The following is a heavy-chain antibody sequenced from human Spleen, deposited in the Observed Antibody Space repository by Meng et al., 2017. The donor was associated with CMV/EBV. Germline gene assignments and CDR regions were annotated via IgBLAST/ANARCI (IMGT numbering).Heavy chain of an antibody. CDR3: AHRRRGAFFDY. CDR1: LSTSGVG. D-gene: IGHD5-12*01. J-gene: IGHJ4*02. CDR2: IYWNDDK. V-gene: IGHV2-5*01. Sequence: LSTSGVGVGWIRQPPGKALEWLPVIYWNDDKRYSPSLKRRLTITKDTSKNQVVLTMTNMGPVDTATYYCAHRRRGAFFDYWGQGTLVTVSS.